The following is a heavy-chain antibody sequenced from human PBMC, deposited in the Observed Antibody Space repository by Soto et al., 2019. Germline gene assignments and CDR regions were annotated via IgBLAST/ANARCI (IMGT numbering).Heavy chain of an antibody. V-gene: IGHV3-23*01. Sequence: GGSLRLSCAASGFTFSSYAMSWVRQAPGKGLEWVSAISGSGGSTYYADSVKGRFTISRDNSKNTLYLQMNSLRAEDTAVYYCAKFVAYCGGDCYYYYYGMDGWGQGTTVTVSS. CDR1: GFTFSSYA. D-gene: IGHD2-21*02. J-gene: IGHJ6*02. CDR2: ISGSGGST. CDR3: AKFVAYCGGDCYYYYYGMDG.